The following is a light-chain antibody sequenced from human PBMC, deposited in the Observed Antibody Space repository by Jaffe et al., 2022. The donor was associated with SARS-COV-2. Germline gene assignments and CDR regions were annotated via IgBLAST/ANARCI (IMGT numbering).Light chain of an antibody. Sequence: DIQMTQSPSTLSASVGDRVTITCRASQSISNRLAWYQQKPGTAPRLLIYQASNLQSGAPSGFSGSGSGTEFTLTISSLQPDDFATYYCQEYNIGGIFGGGTKVEIK. CDR1: QSISNR. J-gene: IGKJ4*01. CDR2: QAS. V-gene: IGKV1-5*03. CDR3: QEYNIGGI.